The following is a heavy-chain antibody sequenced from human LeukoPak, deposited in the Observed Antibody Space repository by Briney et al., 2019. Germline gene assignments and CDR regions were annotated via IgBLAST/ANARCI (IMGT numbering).Heavy chain of an antibody. CDR1: GAXITTTNFW. D-gene: IGHD6-6*01. CDR3: ARYGLVEFRNAFQY. Sequence: PSETLSLTCIVSGAXITTTNFWWTWIRQSPGRGLEWLGYIHDRGCDKYNPALESRAPLSVDTSKNQFSLELNSVTAADTAVYYCARYGLVEFRNAFQYWGQGLLVSVSS. V-gene: IGHV4-61*01. CDR2: IHDRGCD. J-gene: IGHJ1*01.